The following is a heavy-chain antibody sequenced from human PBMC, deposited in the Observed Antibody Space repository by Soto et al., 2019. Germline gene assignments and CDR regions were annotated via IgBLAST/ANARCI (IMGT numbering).Heavy chain of an antibody. CDR1: GGSFSGYY. J-gene: IGHJ5*02. CDR2: INHSGST. CDR3: ARVFDTVATISVETNWFDP. D-gene: IGHD5-12*01. Sequence: QVQLQQWGAGLLKPSETLSLTCAVYGGSFSGYYWSWIRQPPGKGLEWIGEINHSGSTNYNPSLKSRVTISVDTSKNQFSLKLSSVTAADTAVYYCARVFDTVATISVETNWFDPWGQGTLVTVSS. V-gene: IGHV4-34*01.